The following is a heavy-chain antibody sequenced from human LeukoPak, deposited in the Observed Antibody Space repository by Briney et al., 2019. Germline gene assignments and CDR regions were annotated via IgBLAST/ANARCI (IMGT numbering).Heavy chain of an antibody. CDR1: GFSFNSYW. J-gene: IGHJ2*01. CDR2: IKQDGSEK. Sequence: GGSLRLSCVASGFSFNSYWMSWVRQAPGKRLEWVANIKQDGSEKSYVGSVKGRFTISRDNAKNSLYLQMNSLRAADTAIYFCAKGAWNFDPWGRGTLVSVSS. CDR3: AKGAWNFDP. V-gene: IGHV3-7*01.